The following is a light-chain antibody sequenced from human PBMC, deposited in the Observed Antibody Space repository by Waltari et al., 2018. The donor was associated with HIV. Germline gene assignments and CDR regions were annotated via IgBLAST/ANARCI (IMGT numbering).Light chain of an antibody. CDR1: SSDVGGYNY. V-gene: IGLV2-14*01. Sequence: LTQPASVSGSPGQSITISCTGTSSDVGGYNYVSWYQQHPGKAPKLMIYEVNNRPSGVSNRFSGSKSGNTASLSISGLQTEDEADYYCSSYTSSSLVIFGGGTKLTVL. J-gene: IGLJ2*01. CDR2: EVN. CDR3: SSYTSSSLVI.